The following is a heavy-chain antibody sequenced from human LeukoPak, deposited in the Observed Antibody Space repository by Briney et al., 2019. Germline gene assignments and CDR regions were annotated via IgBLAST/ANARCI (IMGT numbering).Heavy chain of an antibody. CDR1: GGSISSYY. Sequence: SETLSLTCTVSGGSISSYYWSWVRQPPGKGLEWIGYIYYSGSTYYNSSLKSRVTISVDTSKNQFSLKLSSVTAADTAVYYCARRGFSGWEPFDYWGQGTLVTVSS. CDR2: IYYSGST. J-gene: IGHJ4*02. D-gene: IGHD6-19*01. CDR3: ARRGFSGWEPFDY. V-gene: IGHV4-59*04.